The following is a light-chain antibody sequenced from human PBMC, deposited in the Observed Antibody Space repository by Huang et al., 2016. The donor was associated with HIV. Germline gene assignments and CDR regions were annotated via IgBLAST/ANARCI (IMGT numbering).Light chain of an antibody. CDR3: QQYDKWPPLT. Sequence: EIVMTQSPATLSASPGERATLSCRASQSVSGKLAWYQQRPGQAPRLLIYGAATRVPGISDRFSGSGSGTEFTLTITSLQSEDFAVYYCQQYDKWPPLTFGGGTKVDIK. V-gene: IGKV3-15*01. CDR1: QSVSGK. J-gene: IGKJ4*01. CDR2: GAA.